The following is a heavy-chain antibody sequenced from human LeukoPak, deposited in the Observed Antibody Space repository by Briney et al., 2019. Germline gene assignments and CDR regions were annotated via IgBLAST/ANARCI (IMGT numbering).Heavy chain of an antibody. Sequence: GGSLRLSCAASGFTVSNLYMSWVRQAPGKGLEWVSLIYTDGTTYYADSVKGRFTISRDNSKNTLYLQMNSLRAEDTAVYYCARGDYSSGWYYWGQGTLVTASS. J-gene: IGHJ4*02. CDR1: GFTVSNLY. CDR2: IYTDGTT. V-gene: IGHV3-53*01. CDR3: ARGDYSSGWYY. D-gene: IGHD6-19*01.